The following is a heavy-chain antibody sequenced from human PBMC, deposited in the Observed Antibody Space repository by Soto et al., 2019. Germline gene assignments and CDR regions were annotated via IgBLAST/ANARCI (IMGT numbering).Heavy chain of an antibody. V-gene: IGHV5-51*01. CDR2: IYPGDSDT. CDR3: ARRAVGPTGSFDY. D-gene: IGHD1-26*01. Sequence: PGESLKISCKGSGYSFTNYWIAWVRQMLGKGLELMGLIYPGDSDTRYSPSFQGQVTISADKSISTAYLQWSSLRASDTAMYYCARRAVGPTGSFDYWGQGTLVTVSS. J-gene: IGHJ4*02. CDR1: GYSFTNYW.